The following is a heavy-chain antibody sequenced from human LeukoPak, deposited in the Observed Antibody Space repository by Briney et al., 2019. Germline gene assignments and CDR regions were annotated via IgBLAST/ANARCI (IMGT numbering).Heavy chain of an antibody. D-gene: IGHD3-10*01. CDR2: IRSKANSYAT. Sequence: GGSLRLSCAASGFTFSRYWMNWVRQAPGKGLEWVGRIRSKANSYATAYAASVKGRFTISRDDSKNTAYLQMNSLKTEDTAVYYCTSGVLPDYWGQGTLVTVSS. V-gene: IGHV3-73*01. CDR1: GFTFSRYW. J-gene: IGHJ4*02. CDR3: TSGVLPDY.